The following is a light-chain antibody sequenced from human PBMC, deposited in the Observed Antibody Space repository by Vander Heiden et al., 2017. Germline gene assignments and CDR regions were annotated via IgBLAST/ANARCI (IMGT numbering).Light chain of an antibody. CDR3: GTWDSSLSAYV. CDR2: DNN. J-gene: IGLJ1*01. CDR1: SSNIGNNY. V-gene: IGLV1-51*01. Sequence: QKVTISCSESSSNIGNNYVSWYQQLPGTAPKLLIYDNNKRPSGIPDRFSGSKSGTSATLGITGLQAGDEADYYCGTWDSSLSAYVFGTGTKVTVL.